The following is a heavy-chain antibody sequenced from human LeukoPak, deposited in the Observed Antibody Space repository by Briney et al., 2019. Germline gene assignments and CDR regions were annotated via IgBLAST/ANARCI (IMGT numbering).Heavy chain of an antibody. D-gene: IGHD3-9*01. CDR1: GFTFRSYA. Sequence: GRSLRLSCAASGFTFRSYAMHWVRQAPGKGLEWVAVISYDGSNKYYADSVKGRFTISRDNSKNTLYLQMNSLRAEDTAVYYCARLDDILTGGTDYFDYWGQGTLVTVSS. CDR2: ISYDGSNK. CDR3: ARLDDILTGGTDYFDY. J-gene: IGHJ4*02. V-gene: IGHV3-30-3*01.